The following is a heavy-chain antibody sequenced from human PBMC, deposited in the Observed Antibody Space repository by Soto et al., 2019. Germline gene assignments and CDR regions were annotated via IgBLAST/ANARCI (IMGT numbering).Heavy chain of an antibody. V-gene: IGHV2-26*01. D-gene: IGHD2-15*01. CDR2: ILSNDEE. Sequence: PGPRLVHPTETLTLTCIVSGFSLTDADVGGSWIRQSPGKALEWLAHILSNDEEVYSSSLTSRLTISKDTSKNQVVLTMSNMQPVDTATYYCARIRGYCSGGSCYYYYYAMDVWGQGTTVTV. CDR1: GFSLTDADVG. J-gene: IGHJ6*02. CDR3: ARIRGYCSGGSCYYYYYAMDV.